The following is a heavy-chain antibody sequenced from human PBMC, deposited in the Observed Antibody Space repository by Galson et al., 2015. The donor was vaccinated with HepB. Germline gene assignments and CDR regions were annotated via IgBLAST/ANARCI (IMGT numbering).Heavy chain of an antibody. CDR2: TYYRSKWYN. D-gene: IGHD4-17*01. CDR1: GDSVSSNSAS. J-gene: IGHJ4*02. Sequence: CPISGDSVSSNSASWNWIRQSPSRGLEWLGRTYYRSKWYNDYAVSVKSRITINPDTSKNQFSLQLKSVTPEDTAVYYCASQDGHIWGQGTLVTVSA. CDR3: ASQDGHI. V-gene: IGHV6-1*01.